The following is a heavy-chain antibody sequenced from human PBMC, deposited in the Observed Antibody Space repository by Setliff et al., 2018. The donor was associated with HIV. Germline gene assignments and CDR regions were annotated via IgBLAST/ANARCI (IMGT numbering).Heavy chain of an antibody. CDR2: INPKSGST. CDR1: GYTFTGYH. V-gene: IGHV1-2*02. Sequence: ASVKVSCKASGYTFTGYHIHWVRQAPGQGLEWMGWINPKSGSTNYAQKFHGRVTMTRYTSISTAYMELTRLRSDDTAVYYCARTDWELVLSSFDYWGQGTQVTVSS. D-gene: IGHD1-26*01. CDR3: ARTDWELVLSSFDY. J-gene: IGHJ4*02.